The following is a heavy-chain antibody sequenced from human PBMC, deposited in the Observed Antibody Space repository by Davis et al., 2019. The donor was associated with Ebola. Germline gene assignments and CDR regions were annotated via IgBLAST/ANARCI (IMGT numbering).Heavy chain of an antibody. CDR3: AKEELKVFDY. V-gene: IGHV3-23*01. CDR1: GFTFSSYG. CDR2: ISGTRGST. Sequence: GESLKISCAASGFTFSSYGMSWVRRAPGKGLEWVSAISGTRGSTHYADSVKGRFTISRDNSKNTLILQMNSLRAEDTAIYYCAKEELKVFDYWGQGTLVTVSS. D-gene: IGHD3-10*01. J-gene: IGHJ4*02.